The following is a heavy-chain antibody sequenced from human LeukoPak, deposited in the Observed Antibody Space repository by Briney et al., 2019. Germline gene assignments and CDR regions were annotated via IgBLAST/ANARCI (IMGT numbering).Heavy chain of an antibody. Sequence: SETLFLTCTVSGGSISSYYWSWIRQPAGKGLEWIGRIYTSGSTNYNPSLKSRVTMSVDTSKNQFSLKLSSVTAADTAVYYCARDLYSSSWYSYYYYYYYMDVWGKGTTVTVSS. J-gene: IGHJ6*03. CDR1: GGSISSYY. CDR2: IYTSGST. V-gene: IGHV4-4*07. CDR3: ARDLYSSSWYSYYYYYYYMDV. D-gene: IGHD6-13*01.